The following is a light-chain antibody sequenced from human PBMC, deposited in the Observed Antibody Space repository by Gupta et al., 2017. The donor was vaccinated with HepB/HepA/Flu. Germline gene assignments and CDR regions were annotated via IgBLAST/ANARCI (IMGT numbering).Light chain of an antibody. CDR2: EVT. V-gene: IGLV2-23*02. CDR1: SSDVGTYDH. CDR3: CAYAGTGSMLV. Sequence: QSALTQPASVSGAPGQSITISCTGTSSDVGTYDHFSCCHQPPGKAPTLMIYEVTKRTSGVSNRFSGSKSGNSASLTITGLEAEDEADDYCCAYAGTGSMLVFGGGTKLTVL. J-gene: IGLJ2*01.